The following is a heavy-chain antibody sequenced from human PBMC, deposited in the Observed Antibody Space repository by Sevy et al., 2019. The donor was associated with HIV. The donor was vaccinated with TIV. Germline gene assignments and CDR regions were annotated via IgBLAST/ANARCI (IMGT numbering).Heavy chain of an antibody. CDR2: INGGGTT. CDR1: GFTFSSYA. Sequence: GGSLRLSCGVSGFTFSSYAMTWVRQPPGKGLEWVSLINGGGTTYYADSVKGRFTIARDNSKNTLYLQMNSLRAEDTAVYYCARGGYSGAKEDFDYWGQGTLVTVSS. V-gene: IGHV3-53*01. CDR3: ARGGYSGAKEDFDY. D-gene: IGHD6-19*01. J-gene: IGHJ4*02.